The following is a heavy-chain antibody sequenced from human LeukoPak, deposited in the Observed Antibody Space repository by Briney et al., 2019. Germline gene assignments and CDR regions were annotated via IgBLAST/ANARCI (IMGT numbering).Heavy chain of an antibody. J-gene: IGHJ4*02. V-gene: IGHV4-4*09. CDR3: ARHDDTAMVIFDY. CDR1: GGSISSNY. CDR2: IYTSGST. Sequence: PSETLSLICTVSGGSISSNYWSWIRQPPGKGLEWIGYIYTSGSTNYNPSLKSRVTISVDTSKNQFSLKLSSVTAADTAVYYCARHDDTAMVIFDYWGQGTLVTVSS. D-gene: IGHD5-18*01.